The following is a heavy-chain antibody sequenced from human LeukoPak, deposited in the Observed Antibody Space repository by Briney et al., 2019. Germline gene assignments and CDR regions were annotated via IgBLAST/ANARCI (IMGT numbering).Heavy chain of an antibody. Sequence: GGSLRLSCAASGITFDDYAMYWVRQGPGKGLEWVAGISWNSVSIGYADSVKGRFTISRDNAKNSLYLQMNSLRNEDTAFYYCAKELGGGSDGLDIWGQGTMVTVSS. CDR2: ISWNSVSI. V-gene: IGHV3-9*01. D-gene: IGHD2-15*01. CDR3: AKELGGGSDGLDI. CDR1: GITFDDYA. J-gene: IGHJ3*02.